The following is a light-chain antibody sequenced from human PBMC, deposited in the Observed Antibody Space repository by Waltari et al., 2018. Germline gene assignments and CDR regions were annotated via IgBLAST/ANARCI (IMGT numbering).Light chain of an antibody. CDR3: SAHTITLHVV. Sequence: QSALTQPASVSGSPGQSITISCAGSGTDIGYSDYVSWYQQYPGHVPKLLIYDVSQRPSGISTRFSGSKSGNTAFLTISGLQADDEADYYCSAHTITLHVVFGGGTKVTVL. J-gene: IGLJ2*01. CDR1: GTDIGYSDY. CDR2: DVS. V-gene: IGLV2-14*03.